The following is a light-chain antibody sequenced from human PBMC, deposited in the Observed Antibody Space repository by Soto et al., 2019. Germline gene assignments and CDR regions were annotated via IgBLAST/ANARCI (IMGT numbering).Light chain of an antibody. Sequence: QSVLTQPRSVSGSPGQSVSISCTGTISDVAGYNYVSWYQHHPGKAPKLLISDVTKRPSWVPDRFSGSKSGNTASLTISELQAEDEADYYFSSYAGNNNLVFGGGTKLTVL. J-gene: IGLJ2*01. V-gene: IGLV2-11*01. CDR3: SSYAGNNNLV. CDR2: DVT. CDR1: ISDVAGYNY.